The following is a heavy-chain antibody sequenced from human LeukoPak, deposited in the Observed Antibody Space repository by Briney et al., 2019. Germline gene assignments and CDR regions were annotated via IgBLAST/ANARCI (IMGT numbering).Heavy chain of an antibody. J-gene: IGHJ4*02. V-gene: IGHV4-61*02. CDR2: IYTSGST. Sequence: KSSETLSLTCTVSGYSISSGYYWGWIRQPAGKGLEWIGRIYTSGSTNYNPSLKSRVTISVDTSKNQFSLKLSSVTAADTAVYYCARGGEQLVGPLDYWGQGTPVTVSS. CDR1: GYSISSGYY. D-gene: IGHD6-13*01. CDR3: ARGGEQLVGPLDY.